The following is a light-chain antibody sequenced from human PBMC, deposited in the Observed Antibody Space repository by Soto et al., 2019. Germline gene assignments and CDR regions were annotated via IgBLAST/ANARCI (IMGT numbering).Light chain of an antibody. J-gene: IGKJ5*01. CDR1: QSVGKY. Sequence: IGMTQSPATLSLSPGERATLSCRASQSVGKYLVWYQQKPGQAPRLLIYDASNRATGIPARFSGSGSGTDFTLTISSLEPEDVAVYYCQQRGNRPPWTFGQGTRLEIK. CDR2: DAS. V-gene: IGKV3-11*01. CDR3: QQRGNRPPWT.